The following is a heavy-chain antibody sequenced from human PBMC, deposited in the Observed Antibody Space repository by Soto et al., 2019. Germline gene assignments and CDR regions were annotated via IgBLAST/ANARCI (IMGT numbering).Heavy chain of an antibody. Sequence: AVKPSCKDSGGTFSSYAISWVRHAPGQGLEWMGGIIPIFGTANYAQKFQGRVTITADESTSTAYMELSSLRSEDTAVYYCAREGQSRSYYRVLEIGGRRSRVTV. V-gene: IGHV1-69*13. D-gene: IGHD1-26*01. CDR1: GGTFSSYA. CDR3: AREGQSRSYYRVLEI. J-gene: IGHJ3*02. CDR2: IIPIFGTA.